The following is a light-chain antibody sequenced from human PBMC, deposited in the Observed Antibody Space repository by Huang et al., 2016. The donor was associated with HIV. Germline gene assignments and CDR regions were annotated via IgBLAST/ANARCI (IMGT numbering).Light chain of an antibody. CDR3: QQYGDSSYS. Sequence: EIVLTQSPATLYLSPGERATLSCGATQTVRNSFLAWFQQKPGLAPRLLIYDASGRATGIPDRFSGSGSGTDFTLTINRLEPEDFAVYYCQQYGDSSYSFGQGTKLQIK. CDR1: QTVRNSF. J-gene: IGKJ2*01. CDR2: DAS. V-gene: IGKV3D-20*01.